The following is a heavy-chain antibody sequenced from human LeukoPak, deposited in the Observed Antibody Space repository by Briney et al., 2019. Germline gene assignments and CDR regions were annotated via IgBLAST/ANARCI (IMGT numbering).Heavy chain of an antibody. CDR3: ARIYSSGWYCDY. CDR2: IYPDDSQT. Sequence: GESLKISCRHSGTSFINYWIGWVRQMPGKGLEWMGMIYPDDSQTKYSPSFQGQVTISADKSITTAYLQWSSLKASDTAMYYCARIYSSGWYCDYWGQGTLVTVSS. D-gene: IGHD6-19*01. V-gene: IGHV5-51*01. CDR1: GTSFINYW. J-gene: IGHJ4*02.